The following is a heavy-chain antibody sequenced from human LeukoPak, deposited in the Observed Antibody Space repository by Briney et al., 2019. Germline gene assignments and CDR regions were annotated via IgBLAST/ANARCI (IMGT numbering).Heavy chain of an antibody. D-gene: IGHD3-9*01. CDR2: ISGSGGST. J-gene: IGHJ5*02. CDR3: AREGRPHYDILTGYEPNWFDP. Sequence: GGTLRLSCAASGFTFSSYGMSWVRQAPGKGLEWVSAISGSGGSTYYADSVKGRFTISRDNSKNTLYLQMNSLRAEDTAVYYCAREGRPHYDILTGYEPNWFDPWGQGTLVTVSS. CDR1: GFTFSSYG. V-gene: IGHV3-23*01.